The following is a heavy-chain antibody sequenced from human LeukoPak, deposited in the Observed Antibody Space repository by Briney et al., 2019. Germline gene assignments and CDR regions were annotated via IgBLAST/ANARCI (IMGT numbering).Heavy chain of an antibody. CDR3: ARARPYGGGILRGAFDI. V-gene: IGHV1-18*01. Sequence: ASVKVSCKASGYTFTSYGISWVRQAPGQGLEWMGWISAYNGNTNYAQKLQVRVTMTTDTSTSTAYMELRSLRSDDTAVYYCARARPYGGGILRGAFDIWGQGTMVTVSS. CDR2: ISAYNGNT. CDR1: GYTFTSYG. J-gene: IGHJ3*02. D-gene: IGHD3-16*01.